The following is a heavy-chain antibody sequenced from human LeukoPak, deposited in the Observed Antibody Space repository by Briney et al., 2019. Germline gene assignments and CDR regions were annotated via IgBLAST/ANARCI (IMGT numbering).Heavy chain of an antibody. D-gene: IGHD2-15*01. Sequence: GGSLRLSCAASGFTFSSYGTHWVRQAPAKGLEWVAVISNNGRSIYYADSVKGRFTISRDNSKNTLFLQVNSLRVEDTAVYSCAREACSGSCHSDYFDYWGLGTLVTVSS. J-gene: IGHJ4*02. CDR1: GFTFSSYG. CDR2: ISNNGRSI. V-gene: IGHV3-30*03. CDR3: AREACSGSCHSDYFDY.